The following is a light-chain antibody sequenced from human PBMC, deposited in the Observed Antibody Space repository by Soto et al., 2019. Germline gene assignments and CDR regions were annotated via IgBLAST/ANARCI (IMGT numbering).Light chain of an antibody. Sequence: QSVLTQPPSASGSPGQSVTISCTGTSSDVGVYNSVSWYQQHPAQAPKLMIYDVSKRPSGVPDRFSGSKSGNTASLTVSGLQAEDEADYYCSSYAVNHIVFVTGTKVTVL. CDR2: DVS. CDR1: SSDVGVYNS. J-gene: IGLJ1*01. CDR3: SSYAVNHIV. V-gene: IGLV2-8*01.